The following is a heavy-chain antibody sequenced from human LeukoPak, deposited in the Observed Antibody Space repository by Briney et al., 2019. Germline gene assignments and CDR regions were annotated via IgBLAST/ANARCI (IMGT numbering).Heavy chain of an antibody. CDR3: ARDSGTTGEVKFDP. CDR1: GGSISNYY. Sequence: SETLSLTCTVSGGSISNYYWSWIRQPAGKGLEWIGRIYSSGTDYNPSLKSRVTMSADTSRNQVSLTLSSVSAADTAVYYCARDSGTTGEVKFDPWGQGTLVTVSS. D-gene: IGHD3-10*01. J-gene: IGHJ5*02. V-gene: IGHV4-4*07. CDR2: IYSSGT.